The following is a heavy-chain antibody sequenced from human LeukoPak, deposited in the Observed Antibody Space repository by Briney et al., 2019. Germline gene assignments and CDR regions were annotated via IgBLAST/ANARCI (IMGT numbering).Heavy chain of an antibody. D-gene: IGHD2-15*01. CDR3: ASGYCSGGSCYSGFDY. Sequence: ASVKVSCKASGGTFSSYAISWVRQAPGQGLEWMGGIIPIFGTANYAQKFQGRVTITADKSTSTAYMELSSLRSEDTAVHYCASGYCSGGSCYSGFDYWGQGTLVTVSS. V-gene: IGHV1-69*06. J-gene: IGHJ4*02. CDR2: IIPIFGTA. CDR1: GGTFSSYA.